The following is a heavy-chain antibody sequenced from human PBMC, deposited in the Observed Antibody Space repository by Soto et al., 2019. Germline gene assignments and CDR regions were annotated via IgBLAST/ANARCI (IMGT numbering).Heavy chain of an antibody. CDR2: IYHSGST. D-gene: IGHD3-22*01. J-gene: IGHJ4*02. CDR1: GGSISSGGYS. CDR3: ARGRDYYDSSGTLDY. Sequence: SETLSLTCAVSGGSISSGGYSWSWIRQPPGKGLEWIGYIYHSGSTYYNPSLKSRVTISVDRSKNQFSLKLSSVTAADTAVHYCARGRDYYDSSGTLDYWGQGTLVTVSS. V-gene: IGHV4-30-2*01.